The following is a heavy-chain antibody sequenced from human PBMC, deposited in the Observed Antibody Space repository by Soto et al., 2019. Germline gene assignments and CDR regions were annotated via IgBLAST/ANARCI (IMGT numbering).Heavy chain of an antibody. D-gene: IGHD3-22*01. Sequence: GGSLRLSCAASGFTFSSYSMNWVRQAPGKGLEWVSSISSSSSYIYYADSVKGRFTISRDNAENSLYLQMNSLRAEDTAVYYCARDGGLLLEIGAFDIWGQGTMVTVSS. CDR1: GFTFSSYS. CDR3: ARDGGLLLEIGAFDI. V-gene: IGHV3-21*01. CDR2: ISSSSSYI. J-gene: IGHJ3*02.